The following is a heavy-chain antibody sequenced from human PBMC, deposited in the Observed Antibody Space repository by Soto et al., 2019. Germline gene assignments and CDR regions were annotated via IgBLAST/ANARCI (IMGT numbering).Heavy chain of an antibody. J-gene: IGHJ5*02. Sequence: QVQLVQSGAEVKKPGSSVKVSCKASGGTFSSYAISWVRQAPGQGLEWMGGIIPIFGTTNYAQKFQGRVTINADESTSTAYMELSSLRSEDTAVYYCARGKGDCYYFHNWLDPWCQGTLVTVSS. CDR1: GGTFSSYA. V-gene: IGHV1-69*12. D-gene: IGHD2-21*01. CDR2: IIPIFGTT. CDR3: ARGKGDCYYFHNWLDP.